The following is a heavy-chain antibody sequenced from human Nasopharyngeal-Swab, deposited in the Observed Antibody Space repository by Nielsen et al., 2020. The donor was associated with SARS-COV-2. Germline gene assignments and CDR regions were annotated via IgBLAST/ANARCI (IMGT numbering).Heavy chain of an antibody. J-gene: IGHJ6*02. Sequence: ASVKVSCKASGYTFTSYGISWVRQAPEQGLEWMGWMNPNSGNTGYAQKFQGRVTMTRNTSISTAYMELSSLRSEDTAVYYCARGGSRGLRYFDWLLYSDYYYGMDVWGQGTTVTVSS. CDR1: GYTFTSYG. V-gene: IGHV1-8*02. D-gene: IGHD3-9*01. CDR2: MNPNSGNT. CDR3: ARGGSRGLRYFDWLLYSDYYYGMDV.